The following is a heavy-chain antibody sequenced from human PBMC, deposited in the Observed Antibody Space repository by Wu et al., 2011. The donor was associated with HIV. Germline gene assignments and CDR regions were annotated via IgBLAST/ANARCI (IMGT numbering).Heavy chain of an antibody. Sequence: QVQLVQSGAEVKKPGSSVKVSCKASGGTFTSYAVSWVRLTPGQGLEWMGRIIPMFDTANYAQNFQSRLTITADKSTTTAYMELSSLRSEDTAVYYCATDPTIVGEGWGQGTRVTVSS. CDR3: ATDPTIVGEG. V-gene: IGHV1-69*14. D-gene: IGHD2/OR15-2a*01. J-gene: IGHJ1*01. CDR1: GGTFTSYA. CDR2: IIPMFDTA.